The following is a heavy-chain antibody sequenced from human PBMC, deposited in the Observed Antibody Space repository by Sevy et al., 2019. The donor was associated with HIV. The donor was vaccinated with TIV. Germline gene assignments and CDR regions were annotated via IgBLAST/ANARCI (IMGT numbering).Heavy chain of an antibody. CDR3: ARGRRQWLVRDDAFDI. D-gene: IGHD6-19*01. CDR1: GGSFSGYY. V-gene: IGHV4-34*01. J-gene: IGHJ3*02. Sequence: SETLSLTCAVYGGSFSGYYWSWIRQPPGKGLEWIGEINHSGSTNYNPSLKSRVTISVDTSKNQFSLTLSSVTAADTAVYYCARGRRQWLVRDDAFDIWGQGTMVTVSS. CDR2: INHSGST.